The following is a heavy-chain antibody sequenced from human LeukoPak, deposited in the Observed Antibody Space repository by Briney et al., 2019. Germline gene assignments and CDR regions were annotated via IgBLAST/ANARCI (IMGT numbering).Heavy chain of an antibody. CDR3: ARERSGSHDY. J-gene: IGHJ4*02. Sequence: GGSLRLSCAASGFTFSSYGMHWVRQAPGKGLEWVANIKRDGSEKYYMDSVKGRFTISRDNAKNSLYLQMNSLRAEDTAVYYCARERSGSHDYWGQGTLVTVSS. CDR1: GFTFSSYG. V-gene: IGHV3-7*01. CDR2: IKRDGSEK. D-gene: IGHD1-26*01.